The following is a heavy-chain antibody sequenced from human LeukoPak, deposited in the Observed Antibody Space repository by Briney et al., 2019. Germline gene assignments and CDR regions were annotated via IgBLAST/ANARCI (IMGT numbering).Heavy chain of an antibody. CDR3: ARVCSGGSCYYYYYYGMDV. Sequence: SETLSLTCAVYGGSFSGYYWSWIRQPPGKGLEWIGEINHSGSTNYNPSLKSRVTISVDTSKNQFSLKLSSVTAADTAAYYCARVCSGGSCYYYYYYGMDVWGQGTTVTVSS. J-gene: IGHJ6*02. V-gene: IGHV4-34*01. CDR1: GGSFSGYY. CDR2: INHSGST. D-gene: IGHD2-15*01.